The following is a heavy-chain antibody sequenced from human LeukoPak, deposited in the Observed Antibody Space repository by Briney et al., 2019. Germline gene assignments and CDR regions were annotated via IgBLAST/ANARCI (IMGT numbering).Heavy chain of an antibody. CDR3: VRARNSSSSGYFDY. CDR2: IKCGGSEK. Sequence: GGSLRLSCAASGFTFSSSWMHWVCQAPEKGLEWVADIKCGGSEKYYVDSVKGRLTISRDNAKNSLYLQVNSLRAEDMTVYYCVRARNSSSSGYFDYWGQGTLVTVSS. J-gene: IGHJ4*02. CDR1: GFTFSSSW. V-gene: IGHV3-52*01. D-gene: IGHD6-6*01.